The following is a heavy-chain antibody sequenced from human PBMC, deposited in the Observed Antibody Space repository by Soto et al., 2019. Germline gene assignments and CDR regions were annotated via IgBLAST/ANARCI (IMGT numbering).Heavy chain of an antibody. D-gene: IGHD6-19*01. CDR1: GFTLTRSA. V-gene: IGHV3-23*01. CDR2: ISAGGGGT. J-gene: IGHJ4*01. Sequence: HPGWSLRLSCAGSGFTLTRSAVSWVRQAPGKGLEWVSGISAGGGGTYYADSVKGRFTISRDISKNTVYLQMNGLRVEDTAVYYGAKEMGQWVETFDEWGHGTLGTGS. CDR3: AKEMGQWVETFDE.